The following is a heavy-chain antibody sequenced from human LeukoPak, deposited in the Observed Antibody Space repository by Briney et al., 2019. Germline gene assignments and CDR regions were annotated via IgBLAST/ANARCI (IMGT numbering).Heavy chain of an antibody. V-gene: IGHV4-61*02. CDR3: AREGTYRGYYYYYYYMDV. D-gene: IGHD1-7*01. J-gene: IGHJ6*03. CDR1: GGSISSGSYY. Sequence: PSQTLSLTCTVSGGSISSGSYYWSWIRQPAGKGLEWIGRIYTSGSTNYNPSLKSRVTISVDTSKNQFSLKLRSMTAADTTVYYCAREGTYRGYYYYYYYMDVWGKGTTVTVSS. CDR2: IYTSGST.